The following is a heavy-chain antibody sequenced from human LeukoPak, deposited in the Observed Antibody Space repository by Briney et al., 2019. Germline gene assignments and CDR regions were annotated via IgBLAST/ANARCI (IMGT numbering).Heavy chain of an antibody. J-gene: IGHJ6*03. Sequence: LGASVKVSCKASGYTSTDYYMHWVRQAPGQGLEWMGWINPNSGGTNYAQKFQGRVTTTRDTSISTAYMELSRLRSDDTAVYYCARETSDYYMDVWGKGTTVTVSS. CDR1: GYTSTDYY. CDR2: INPNSGGT. CDR3: ARETSDYYMDV. D-gene: IGHD3-10*01. V-gene: IGHV1-2*02.